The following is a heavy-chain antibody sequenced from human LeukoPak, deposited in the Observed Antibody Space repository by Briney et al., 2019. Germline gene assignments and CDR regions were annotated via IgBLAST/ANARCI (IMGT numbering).Heavy chain of an antibody. CDR1: GFTFSSYE. CDR3: ARGTMVRGVDLDY. J-gene: IGHJ4*02. CDR2: ISSSGSTI. V-gene: IGHV3-48*03. Sequence: PGGSLRLSCAASGFTFSSYEMNWVRQAPGKGLEWVSYISSSGSTIYYADSVKGRFTISRDNAKNSLYLQMNSLRAEDTAVYYCARGTMVRGVDLDYWGQGTLVTVSS. D-gene: IGHD3-10*01.